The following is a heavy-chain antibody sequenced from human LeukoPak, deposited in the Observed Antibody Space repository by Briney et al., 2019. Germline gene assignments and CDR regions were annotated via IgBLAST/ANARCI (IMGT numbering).Heavy chain of an antibody. CDR1: GFTFSSYG. CDR2: ISYDGSNK. D-gene: IGHD3-3*01. CDR3: AKRGSGYYDFWSGYYLEDAFDI. V-gene: IGHV3-30*12. J-gene: IGHJ3*02. Sequence: GGSLRLSCAASGFTFSSYGMHWVRQAPGKGLEWVAVISYDGSNKYYADSVKGRFTISRDNSKNTLYLQMNSLRAEDTAVYYCAKRGSGYYDFWSGYYLEDAFDIWGQGTMVTVSS.